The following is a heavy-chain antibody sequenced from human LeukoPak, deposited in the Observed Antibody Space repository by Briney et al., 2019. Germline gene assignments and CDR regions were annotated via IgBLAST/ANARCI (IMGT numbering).Heavy chain of an antibody. CDR2: IYYSGST. V-gene: IGHV4-31*03. D-gene: IGHD3-10*01. J-gene: IGHJ4*02. CDR1: GGPISSGGYY. Sequence: KPSQTLSLTCTVSGGPISSGGYYWSWIRQHPGKGLEWIGYIYYSGSTYYNPSLKSRVTISVDTSKNQFSLKLSSVTAADTAVYYCARVDDPDSAFDYWGQGTLVTVSS. CDR3: ARVDDPDSAFDY.